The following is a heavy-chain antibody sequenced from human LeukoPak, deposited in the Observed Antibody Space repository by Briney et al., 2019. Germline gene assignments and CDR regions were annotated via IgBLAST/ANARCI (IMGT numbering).Heavy chain of an antibody. D-gene: IGHD3-3*01. CDR1: EFTFSSYW. CDR2: IKQDGSEK. V-gene: IGHV3-7*01. Sequence: GGSLRLSCAASEFTFSSYWMSWVRQAPGKGLDRVANIKQDGSEKYYVDSMRGRFTISRDNAKNSLYLQMNSLRAEDTAVYYCARALWSGYYRGAFDIWGQGTMVTVSS. J-gene: IGHJ3*02. CDR3: ARALWSGYYRGAFDI.